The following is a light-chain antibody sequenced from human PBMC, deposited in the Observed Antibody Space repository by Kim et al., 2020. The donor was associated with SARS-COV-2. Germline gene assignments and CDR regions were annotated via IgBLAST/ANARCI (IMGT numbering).Light chain of an antibody. CDR2: GAS. CDR1: QSVSSN. J-gene: IGKJ2*02. Sequence: EIVMTQSPATLSVSPGERATLTCRASQSVSSNLAWYQQKPGQAPRLLIYGASTRATGVPARFSGGGSGTEFTLNISSLQSEDFAVYYCQQYYNWPRTFGQGTKLEI. V-gene: IGKV3-15*01. CDR3: QQYYNWPRT.